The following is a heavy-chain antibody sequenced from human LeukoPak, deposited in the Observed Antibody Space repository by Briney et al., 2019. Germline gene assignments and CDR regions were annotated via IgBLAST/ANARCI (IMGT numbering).Heavy chain of an antibody. CDR2: VYYSGST. Sequence: PSETLSLTCIVSGGSISRPNYYWGWIRQPPGKGLEYIGVVYYSGSTYYSPSLRSRLTISVDTSKNQFSLNLRSVTAADTAVYYCVKLPLYYAVLTASIPYWGQGTLVTVSS. D-gene: IGHD3-9*01. V-gene: IGHV4-39*01. CDR1: GGSISRPNYY. CDR3: VKLPLYYAVLTASIPY. J-gene: IGHJ4*02.